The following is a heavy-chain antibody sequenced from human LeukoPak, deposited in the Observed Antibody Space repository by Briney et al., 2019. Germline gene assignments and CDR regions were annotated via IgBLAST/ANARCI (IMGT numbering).Heavy chain of an antibody. CDR1: GYTFTNYY. CDR2: VNPSDGGT. CDR3: TRSTVVGAPGDFDY. J-gene: IGHJ4*02. V-gene: IGHV1-46*03. D-gene: IGHD1-26*01. Sequence: ASVKVSCKASGYTFTNYYAHWERQAPGQGLEWVGIVNPSDGGTQYARRFQGRVTMTRDTSTSTVYMVLSSLRSDDTAVYFCTRSTVVGAPGDFDYWGQGTLVAVSS.